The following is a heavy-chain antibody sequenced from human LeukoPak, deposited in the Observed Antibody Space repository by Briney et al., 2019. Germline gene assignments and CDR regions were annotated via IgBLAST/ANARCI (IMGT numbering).Heavy chain of an antibody. CDR1: RFTFSSYA. D-gene: IGHD3-22*01. CDR2: ISGGGGST. CDR3: ARENWVYNWKYDSSGSGINY. J-gene: IGHJ4*02. Sequence: GGSLRLSCAASRFTFSSYAMSWVRQAPGRGLEWVSTISGGGGSTYYPDSVKGRFTISRDNSKNTLYLQMNSLRAEDTAIYYCARENWVYNWKYDSSGSGINYWGQGTLVTVSS. V-gene: IGHV3-23*01.